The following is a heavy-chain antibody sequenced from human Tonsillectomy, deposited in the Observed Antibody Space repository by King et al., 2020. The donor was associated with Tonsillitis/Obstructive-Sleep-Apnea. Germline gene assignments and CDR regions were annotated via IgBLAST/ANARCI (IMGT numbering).Heavy chain of an antibody. D-gene: IGHD2-2*01. CDR2: ISWNSGSI. Sequence: VQLVESGGGLVQPGRSLRLSCAASGFTFEDYAMHWVRQAPGKGLEWVSGISWNSGSIGYADSVKGRFTISRDNAKNSLYLQMNSLRADDTALYYCAKGSHCSSTSCYPYYYYYYMDVWGKGTTVTVSS. CDR1: GFTFEDYA. V-gene: IGHV3-9*01. J-gene: IGHJ6*03. CDR3: AKGSHCSSTSCYPYYYYYYMDV.